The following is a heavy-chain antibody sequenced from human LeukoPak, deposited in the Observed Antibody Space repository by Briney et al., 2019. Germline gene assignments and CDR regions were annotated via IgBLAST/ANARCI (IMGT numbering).Heavy chain of an antibody. V-gene: IGHV4-59*01. CDR1: GGSISSYY. D-gene: IGHD1-26*01. Sequence: SETLSLTCTVSGGSISSYYWSWIRQPPGKGLVWIGYIYYSGSTNYNPSLKSRVTISVDTSKNQFSLKLSSVTAADTAVYYCARVKVGATAPAFDYWGQGTLVTVSS. CDR2: IYYSGST. J-gene: IGHJ4*02. CDR3: ARVKVGATAPAFDY.